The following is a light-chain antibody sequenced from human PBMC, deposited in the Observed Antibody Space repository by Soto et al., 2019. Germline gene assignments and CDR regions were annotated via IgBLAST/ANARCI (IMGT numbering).Light chain of an antibody. CDR1: SSNIGSNT. CDR2: SNN. CDR3: TAWDDSLNGLV. V-gene: IGLV1-44*01. J-gene: IGLJ2*01. Sequence: QSALTQPPSASGTPGQRVTISCSGSSSNIGSNTVNWYQQLPGTAPKLLMYSNNQRPSGVPDRFSGSKSGTSASLAISGLQSEDEADYYCTAWDDSLNGLVFGGGTKVTVL.